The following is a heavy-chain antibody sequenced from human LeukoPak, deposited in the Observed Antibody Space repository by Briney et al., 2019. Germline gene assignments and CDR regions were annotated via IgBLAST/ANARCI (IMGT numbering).Heavy chain of an antibody. Sequence: GGSLRLPCAASGFTFSSYAMSWVRQAPGKGLEWVSAISGSGGSTYYADSVKGRFTISRDNSKNTLYLQMNSLRAEDTAVYYCAKDQKYYDSSGYTWGQGTLVTVSS. D-gene: IGHD3-22*01. CDR2: ISGSGGST. V-gene: IGHV3-23*01. CDR3: AKDQKYYDSSGYT. J-gene: IGHJ5*02. CDR1: GFTFSSYA.